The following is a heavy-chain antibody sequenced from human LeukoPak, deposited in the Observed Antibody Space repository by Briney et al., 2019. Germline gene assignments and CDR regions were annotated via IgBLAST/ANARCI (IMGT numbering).Heavy chain of an antibody. J-gene: IGHJ6*03. D-gene: IGHD6-13*01. CDR3: ARGGREQQLPQIQYYYYYYMDV. V-gene: IGHV3-21*01. CDR1: GFTFSSYS. Sequence: PGGSLRLSCAASGFTFSSYSMNWVRQAPGKGLEWVSSISSCSSYIYYGDSVKGRFTISRDNAKNSLYLQMNSLRAEDTAVYYCARGGREQQLPQIQYYYYYYMDVWGKGTTVTVSS. CDR2: ISSCSSYI.